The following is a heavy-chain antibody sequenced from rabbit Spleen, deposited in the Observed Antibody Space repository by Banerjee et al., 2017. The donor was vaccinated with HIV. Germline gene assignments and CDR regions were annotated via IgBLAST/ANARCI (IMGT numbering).Heavy chain of an antibody. D-gene: IGHD1-1*01. Sequence: QSLEESGGDLVKPGASLTLTCTASGFSFSGSHYICWVRQAPGKGLEWIGTIYAGDGRTFYASWVNGRFTISKTSSTTVTLQMPSLTAADTATYFCARTWDANSDYWDLWGPGTLVTVS. CDR1: GFSFSGSHY. J-gene: IGHJ4*01. CDR2: IYAGDGRT. V-gene: IGHV1S40*01. CDR3: ARTWDANSDYWDL.